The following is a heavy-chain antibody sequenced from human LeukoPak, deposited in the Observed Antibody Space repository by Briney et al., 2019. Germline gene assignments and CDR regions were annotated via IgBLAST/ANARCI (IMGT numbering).Heavy chain of an antibody. CDR1: GFSFTAYS. CDR3: ASRFDS. J-gene: IGHJ4*02. V-gene: IGHV3-69-1*01. CDR2: IGPGGDT. Sequence: PGGSLRLSCAASGFSFTAYSLNWVRQAPGRGLQWISYIGPGGDTYYADSVTGRFTVSRDTAKNSLYLQMNGLRVEDTAVYYCASRFDSWGQGTLVTVSS.